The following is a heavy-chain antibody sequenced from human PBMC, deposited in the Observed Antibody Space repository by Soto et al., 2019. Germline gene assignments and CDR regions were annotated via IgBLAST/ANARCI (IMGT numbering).Heavy chain of an antibody. CDR1: GFIFNTYT. CDR3: ARGVGSSSAGYYYLGV. Sequence: EVQLVESGGGLVQPGGSLRLYCAASGFIFNTYTLNWVRQAPGKGLEWVSNIFSSGRTKYYAYSVQGRFSISRDNGKDSLYLQMNSLRAEDTAVYYCARGVGSSSAGYYYLGVWGKGTTVTVSS. CDR2: IFSSGRTK. V-gene: IGHV3-48*01. D-gene: IGHD6-6*01. J-gene: IGHJ6*03.